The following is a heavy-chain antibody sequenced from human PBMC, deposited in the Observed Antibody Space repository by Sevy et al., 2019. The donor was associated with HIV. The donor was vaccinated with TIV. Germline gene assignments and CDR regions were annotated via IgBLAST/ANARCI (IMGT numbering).Heavy chain of an antibody. CDR1: GYTFTSYS. Sequence: ASVKVSCKASGYTFTSYSINWVRQAPGQGLEWMGWINTNTGNPTYAQGFTGRFVFSLDTSVSTAYLQISNLKAEDTAAYYCARKSTTPDYWGQGTLVTVSS. J-gene: IGHJ4*02. V-gene: IGHV7-4-1*02. CDR3: ARKSTTPDY. CDR2: INTNTGNP.